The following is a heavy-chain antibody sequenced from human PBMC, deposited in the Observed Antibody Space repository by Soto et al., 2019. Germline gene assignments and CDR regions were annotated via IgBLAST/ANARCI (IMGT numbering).Heavy chain of an antibody. V-gene: IGHV2-5*02. D-gene: IGHD6-6*01. J-gene: IGHJ3*01. Sequence: QITLKESGQTLVKPTQMLTLTCTFSGFSLTTSGVGVGWIRQPPGEALEWLALIYWDDDERYSPSLRSRLTITKDTSKIQVVLTMTNMEPVDTGTYYCAHSYSSSPDDGFDVWGQGTRVTVSS. CDR2: IYWDDDE. CDR3: AHSYSSSPDDGFDV. CDR1: GFSLTTSGVG.